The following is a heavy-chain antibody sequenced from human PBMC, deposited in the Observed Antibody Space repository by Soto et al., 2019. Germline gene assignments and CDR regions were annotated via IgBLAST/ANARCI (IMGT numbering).Heavy chain of an antibody. Sequence: QVQLVESGGGVVQPGRSLRLSCAASGLTFSSYGMHWVRQAPGKGLEWVAVISYDGSNKYYADSVKGRFTISRDNSKNTLYLQMNSLRAEDTAVYYCAKDPDIAVAGTNYFDYWGQGTLVTVSS. J-gene: IGHJ4*02. V-gene: IGHV3-30*18. CDR1: GLTFSSYG. D-gene: IGHD6-19*01. CDR2: ISYDGSNK. CDR3: AKDPDIAVAGTNYFDY.